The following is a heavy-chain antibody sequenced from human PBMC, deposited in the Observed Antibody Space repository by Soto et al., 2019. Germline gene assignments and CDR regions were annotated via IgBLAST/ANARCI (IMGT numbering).Heavy chain of an antibody. CDR3: ASRTYYYDSSGYYRGAFDI. CDR1: GYTFTSYY. CDR2: ISANNGNT. D-gene: IGHD3-22*01. Sequence: ASVKVSCKASGYTFTSYYMHWVRQAPGQGLEWMGIISANNGNTNYAQKLQGRVTMTTDTSTSTAYMELRSLRSDNTAVYYCASRTYYYDSSGYYRGAFDIWGQGTMVTVSS. V-gene: IGHV1-18*04. J-gene: IGHJ3*02.